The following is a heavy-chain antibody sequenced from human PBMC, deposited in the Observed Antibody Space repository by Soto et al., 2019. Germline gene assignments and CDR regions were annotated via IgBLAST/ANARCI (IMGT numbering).Heavy chain of an antibody. CDR3: ARGQFDDSIGAFDY. Sequence: QVQLVESGGSVVQPGRSLRLSCAASGFTFSSYGMHWVRQAPGKRLAWVAVIWDDGSNKYYADSVKGRFTISRDNFKYTLYLQMNSLRAEDTAVYYCARGQFDDSIGAFDYWGQGTLVTVSS. V-gene: IGHV3-33*01. CDR2: IWDDGSNK. D-gene: IGHD3-22*01. CDR1: GFTFSSYG. J-gene: IGHJ4*02.